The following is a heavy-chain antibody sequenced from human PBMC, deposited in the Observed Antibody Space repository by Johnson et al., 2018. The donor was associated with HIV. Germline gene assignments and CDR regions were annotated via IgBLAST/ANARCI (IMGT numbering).Heavy chain of an antibody. Sequence: VQLVESGGGLVQPGESLRLSCVASGFTFDDYGMSWVRQAPGKGLEWVSGITWNGGSTGYLDSMKGCFTISRDNAKNSLYLQMNSLGADDTALYYCARGGLGFQNIHDPFDIWGQGTMVTVSS. CDR2: ITWNGGST. J-gene: IGHJ3*02. V-gene: IGHV3-20*04. CDR3: ARGGLGFQNIHDPFDI. D-gene: IGHD1/OR15-1a*01. CDR1: GFTFDDYG.